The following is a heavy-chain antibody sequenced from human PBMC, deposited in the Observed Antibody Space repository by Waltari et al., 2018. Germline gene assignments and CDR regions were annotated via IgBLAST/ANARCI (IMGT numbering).Heavy chain of an antibody. Sequence: QVQLVESGGGLVKPGGSLRLSCAASGFTFSDYYMSWIRQAPGKGLEGVSYISSSGSTIDDADSGKGRFTISRDNAKNSLYLQMNSLRAEDTAVYYCARDADPHDYGGYEDQDWGRDYWGQGTLVTVSS. J-gene: IGHJ4*02. V-gene: IGHV3-11*01. D-gene: IGHD4-17*01. CDR2: ISSSGSTI. CDR1: GFTFSDYY. CDR3: ARDADPHDYGGYEDQDWGRDY.